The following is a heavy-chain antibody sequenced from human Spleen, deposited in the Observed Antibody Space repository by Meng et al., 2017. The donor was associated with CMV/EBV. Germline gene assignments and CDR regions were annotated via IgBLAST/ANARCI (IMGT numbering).Heavy chain of an antibody. J-gene: IGHJ4*02. CDR3: ASDSSGYYYAF. CDR1: RFTFSNYW. D-gene: IGHD3-22*01. Sequence: GESLKISCAAFRFTFSNYWMHWVRQAPGRGLEWVANINQAGSEKYYVDSVKGRFTISRDNTKNSLYLQMRSLRAEDTAVYYCASDSSGYYYAFWGQGTLVTVSS. CDR2: INQAGSEK. V-gene: IGHV3-7*01.